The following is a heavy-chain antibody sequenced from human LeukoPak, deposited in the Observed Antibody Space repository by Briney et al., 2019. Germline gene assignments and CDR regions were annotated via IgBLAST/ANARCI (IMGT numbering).Heavy chain of an antibody. V-gene: IGHV1-24*01. Sequence: ASVTVSCMVSGYTLTELSMQWVRQAPGKGVEWMGGFYTEDGETIYAQKFQGRVTMTDDTSTDTAYMELSSLRSEDTAVYYCATGIVVVPAATDYAFDIWGQGTMVTVSS. CDR2: FYTEDGET. J-gene: IGHJ3*02. D-gene: IGHD2-2*01. CDR3: ATGIVVVPAATDYAFDI. CDR1: GYTLTELS.